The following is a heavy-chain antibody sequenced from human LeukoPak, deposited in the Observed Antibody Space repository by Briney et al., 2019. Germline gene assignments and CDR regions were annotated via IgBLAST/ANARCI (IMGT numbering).Heavy chain of an antibody. J-gene: IGHJ5*02. CDR1: GGSISSSNW. CDR2: IYHSGST. CDR3: ARDGYDFWSGYYGFDP. Sequence: SETLSLTCAVSGGSISSSNWWSWVRQPPGKGLEWIGEIYHSGSTNYNPSLKSRVTISVDKSKNQFSLKLSSVTAADTAVYYCARDGYDFWSGYYGFDPWGQGTLVTVSS. V-gene: IGHV4-4*02. D-gene: IGHD3-3*01.